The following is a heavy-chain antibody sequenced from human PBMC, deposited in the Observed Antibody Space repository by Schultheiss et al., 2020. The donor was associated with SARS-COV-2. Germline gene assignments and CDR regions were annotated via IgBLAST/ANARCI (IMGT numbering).Heavy chain of an antibody. Sequence: GGSLRLSCAASGFTFNTHAMTWVRQAPGKGLEWVAVISYDGSNKYYVDSVKGRLTISRDNAKNSLYLQVNSLRAEDMTVYYRLFGVVILPCDEGEIYYYYYGMDDWGQGTTVTVSS. CDR1: GFTFNTHA. D-gene: IGHD3-3*01. CDR3: LFGVVILPCDEGEIYYYYYGMDD. CDR2: ISYDGSNK. V-gene: IGHV3-30*03. J-gene: IGHJ6*02.